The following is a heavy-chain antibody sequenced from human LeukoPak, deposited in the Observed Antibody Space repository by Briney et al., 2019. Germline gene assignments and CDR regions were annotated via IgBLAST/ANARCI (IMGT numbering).Heavy chain of an antibody. Sequence: SETLSLTCAVYGGSFSGYHWTWIRQSPGKGLEWIGDINPSGSTYYNPSLKSRLTISVDTSKNQFSLKLRSVTAADTAVYYCARGRYSGYDYFSWYFDLWGRGTLVTVSS. CDR3: ARGRYSGYDYFSWYFDL. D-gene: IGHD5-12*01. CDR2: INPSGST. V-gene: IGHV4-34*01. J-gene: IGHJ2*01. CDR1: GGSFSGYH.